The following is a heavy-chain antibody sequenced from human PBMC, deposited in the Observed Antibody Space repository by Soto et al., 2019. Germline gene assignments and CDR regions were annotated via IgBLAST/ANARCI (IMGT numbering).Heavy chain of an antibody. V-gene: IGHV3-23*01. CDR3: ARRVIGSSRAFDI. J-gene: IGHJ3*02. D-gene: IGHD3-10*01. CDR1: GFAFTGHP. CDR2: ISDGGDLT. Sequence: VQLLESGGGLAQPGGSLRLSCAASGFAFTGHPMSWVRQAPEKGLEWVAGISDGGDLTYNAASVKGRFTISRDNSRNTLYLQMNSLRAEETAVYYCARRVIGSSRAFDIWGQGTMVTVSS.